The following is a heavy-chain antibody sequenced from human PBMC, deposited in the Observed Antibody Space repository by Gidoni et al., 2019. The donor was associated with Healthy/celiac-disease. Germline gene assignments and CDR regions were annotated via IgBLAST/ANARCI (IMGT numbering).Heavy chain of an antibody. CDR3: ARGGGTSAAASTRSSYYYYYGMDV. CDR2: SNHSGST. Sequence: QVQLQQWGAGLLKPSETLSLTCAVYGGSFSGYYRSRIRQPPGKGLEWIGESNHSGSTNYNPSLKSRVTISVDTSKNQFSLELSSVTAADTAVYYCARGGGTSAAASTRSSYYYYYGMDVWGKGTTVTVSS. J-gene: IGHJ6*04. V-gene: IGHV4-34*01. D-gene: IGHD6-13*01. CDR1: GGSFSGYY.